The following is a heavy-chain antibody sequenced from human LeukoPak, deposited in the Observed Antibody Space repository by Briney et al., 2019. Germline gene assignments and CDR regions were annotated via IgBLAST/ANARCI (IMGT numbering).Heavy chain of an antibody. V-gene: IGHV3-23*01. CDR1: GFTFSSYA. J-gene: IGHJ4*02. CDR2: IGGSNGIT. D-gene: IGHD5-12*01. Sequence: GGSLRLSCAASGFTFSSYAIHWVRQAPGKGLEWVSVIGGSNGITFYVGSVKGRFAISRDNSKDTLYLQMNSLRAEDTAVYYCARNENSGWGYFDYWGQGTLVTVSS. CDR3: ARNENSGWGYFDY.